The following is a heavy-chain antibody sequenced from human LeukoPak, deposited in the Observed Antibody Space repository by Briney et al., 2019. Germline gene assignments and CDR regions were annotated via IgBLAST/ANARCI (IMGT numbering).Heavy chain of an antibody. J-gene: IGHJ4*02. CDR1: GGAFSSYA. D-gene: IGHD3-22*01. Sequence: ASVKVSCKASGGAFSSYAISWVRQAPGQGLEWMGGIIPIFGTANYAQKFQGRVTITADESTSTAYMELSSLRSEDTAVYYCASHYYYDSSGYYVGYGYFDYWGQGTLVTVSS. CDR3: ASHYYYDSSGYYVGYGYFDY. CDR2: IIPIFGTA. V-gene: IGHV1-69*01.